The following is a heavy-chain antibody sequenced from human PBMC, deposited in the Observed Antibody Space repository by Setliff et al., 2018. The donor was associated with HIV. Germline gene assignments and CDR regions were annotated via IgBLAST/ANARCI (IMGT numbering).Heavy chain of an antibody. D-gene: IGHD3-16*01. CDR2: ISPKYGVT. Sequence: ASVKVSCKTSGYTFTDHYINWLQQAPGKGFEWMGRISPKYGVTNYAEKFQGKVTITADASKDTVYIEVRSLRYEDTAQYDCVVGAFSWGKYYWGQGTQVT. V-gene: IGHV1-69-2*01. CDR3: VVGAFSWGKYY. J-gene: IGHJ4*02. CDR1: GYTFTDHY.